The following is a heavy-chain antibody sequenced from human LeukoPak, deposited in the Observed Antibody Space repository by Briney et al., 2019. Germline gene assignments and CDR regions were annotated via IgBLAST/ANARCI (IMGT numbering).Heavy chain of an antibody. D-gene: IGHD3-10*02. CDR2: INSDGDIT. J-gene: IGHJ4*02. CDR1: AFTFGKYP. CDR3: ARGLFGVVNEY. Sequence: PGGSLRLSCAASAFTFGKYPMTWVRQAPGKGLEWVSTINSDGDITYYADSVKGRFTISRDNSKKTLYLEINSPGADDTAVYYCARGLFGVVNEYWGQGTLVTVSS. V-gene: IGHV3-23*01.